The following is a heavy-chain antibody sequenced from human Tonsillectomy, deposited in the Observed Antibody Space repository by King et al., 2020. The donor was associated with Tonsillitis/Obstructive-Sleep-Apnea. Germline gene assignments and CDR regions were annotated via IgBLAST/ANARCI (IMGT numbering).Heavy chain of an antibody. CDR1: GFTFSSYS. CDR3: AREGEVVPAAMGYYYYYYMDV. J-gene: IGHJ6*03. CDR2: ISSSSSYI. V-gene: IGHV3-21*01. Sequence: VQLVESGGGLVKPGGSLRLSCAASGFTFSSYSMNWVRQAQGKGLEWVSSISSSSSYIYYADSVKGRFTISRDNAKNSLYLQMNSLRAEDTAVYYCAREGEVVPAAMGYYYYYYMDVWGKGTTVTVSS. D-gene: IGHD2-2*01.